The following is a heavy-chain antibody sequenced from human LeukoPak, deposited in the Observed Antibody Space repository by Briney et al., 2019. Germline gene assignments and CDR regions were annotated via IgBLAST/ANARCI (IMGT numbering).Heavy chain of an antibody. D-gene: IGHD5-18*01. CDR2: ISYDGSNK. J-gene: IGHJ4*02. CDR3: AKASPGYSYGYDY. V-gene: IGHV3-30*18. CDR1: GFTFSSYG. Sequence: TGGSLRLSCAASGFTFSSYGMHWVRQAPGKGLEWVAVISYDGSNKYYADSVKGRFTIPRDNSKNTLYLQMNSLRAEDTAVYYCAKASPGYSYGYDYWGQGTLVTVSS.